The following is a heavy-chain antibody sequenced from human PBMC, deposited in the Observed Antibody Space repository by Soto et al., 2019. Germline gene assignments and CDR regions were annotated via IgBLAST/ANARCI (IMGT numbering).Heavy chain of an antibody. V-gene: IGHV4-61*01. CDR2: ISDTGSG. Sequence: QVQLQESGPGLVKPSETLSLTCTVSGGSVISGSYYWSWIRQPPGKGLEWVGCISDTGSGDYNPSLKSQVNISVHTAKRQFSLRLKSVTAADPAVYSCARAHSGYDPLGMDVWGQGTTVTVSS. CDR1: GGSVISGSYY. J-gene: IGHJ6*02. D-gene: IGHD5-12*01. CDR3: ARAHSGYDPLGMDV.